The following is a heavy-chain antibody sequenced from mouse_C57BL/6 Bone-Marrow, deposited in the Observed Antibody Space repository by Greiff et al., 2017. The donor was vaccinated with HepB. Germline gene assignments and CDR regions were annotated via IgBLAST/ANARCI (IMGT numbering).Heavy chain of an antibody. CDR1: FYSFPGYY. J-gene: IGHJ3*01. CDR2: IYPYNGVS. CDR3: ARRDGDWAWCAY. V-gene: IGHV1-31*01. Sequence: PLPQSVPALVHPGASVTISCQASFYSFPGYYLHWVKQSHGNLLDWIGYIYPYNGVSSYNQKFKGKATLTVDKSSSTAYMELRSLTSEDSAVYYCARRDGDWAWCAYWGEGTLGTVAA. D-gene: IGHD2-13*01.